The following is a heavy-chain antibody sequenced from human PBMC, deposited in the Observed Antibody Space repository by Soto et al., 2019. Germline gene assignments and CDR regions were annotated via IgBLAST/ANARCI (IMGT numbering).Heavy chain of an antibody. CDR3: TRHASSRWEDGY. Sequence: EVQLVESGGGLVQPGGSLKLSCAASGFTFSGSDMHWVRQASGKGLEWVGRIRSKANSYATAYAASVKGRFTISRDDSKNTAYLQMNSLNTEVSDVYYCTRHASSRWEDGYWGQGTLVTVSS. D-gene: IGHD6-13*01. V-gene: IGHV3-73*01. CDR1: GFTFSGSD. CDR2: IRSKANSYAT. J-gene: IGHJ4*02.